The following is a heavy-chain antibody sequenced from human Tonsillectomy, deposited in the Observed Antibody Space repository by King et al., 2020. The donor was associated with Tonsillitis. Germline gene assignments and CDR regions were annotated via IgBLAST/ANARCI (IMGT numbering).Heavy chain of an antibody. D-gene: IGHD6-19*01. Sequence: HVQLQESGPGLVKPSETLSLTCTVSGGSISTYFWSWIRQPPGKGLEWIGYISYSGRTDYNPSLKSRVTISLDTPTKQLSLQLNSVTAADTAVYYCARDYRITVACNYSYFHGLDVWGQGTTVTVSS. CDR1: GGSISTYF. J-gene: IGHJ6*02. CDR2: ISYSGRT. CDR3: ARDYRITVACNYSYFHGLDV. V-gene: IGHV4-59*01.